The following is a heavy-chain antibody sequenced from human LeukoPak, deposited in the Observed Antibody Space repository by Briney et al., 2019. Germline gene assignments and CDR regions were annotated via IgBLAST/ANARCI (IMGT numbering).Heavy chain of an antibody. CDR3: TRDGEQLWFSDYYGMDV. D-gene: IGHD5-18*01. CDR2: ISSTAYGGTT. Sequence: GRSLRLSRTASGFTFGDYAMSWVRQAPGKGLEWVGFISSTAYGGTTEYAASVKGRFTISRDDSKSIAYLQMNSLKTEDTAVYYCTRDGEQLWFSDYYGMDVWGQGTTVTVSS. CDR1: GFTFGDYA. J-gene: IGHJ6*02. V-gene: IGHV3-49*04.